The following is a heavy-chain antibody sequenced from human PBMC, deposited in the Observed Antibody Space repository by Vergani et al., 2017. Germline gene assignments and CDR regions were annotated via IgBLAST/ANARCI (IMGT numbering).Heavy chain of an antibody. D-gene: IGHD1-26*01. CDR3: AKGPWAGSWFDP. CDR2: ISWNSGSI. Sequence: VQLVESGGGLVQPGRSLRLSCAASGFTFDDYAMHWVRQAPGKGLEWVSGISWNSGSIGYADSVKGRFTISRDNAKNSLYLQMNSLRAEDTALYYCAKGPWAGSWFDPWGQGTLVTVSS. J-gene: IGHJ5*02. V-gene: IGHV3-9*01. CDR1: GFTFDDYA.